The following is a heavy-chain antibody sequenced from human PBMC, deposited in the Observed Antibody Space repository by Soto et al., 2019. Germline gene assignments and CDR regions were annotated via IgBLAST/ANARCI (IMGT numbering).Heavy chain of an antibody. Sequence: GESLKISCKGSGYSFTSYWIGWVRQMPGKGLEWMGIIYPGDSDTRYSPSFQGQVTISADKSISTAYLQWSSLKASDTAMYYCARNGYCSGGSCRRSYYYYGMDVCGQGTTVTVSS. D-gene: IGHD2-15*01. J-gene: IGHJ6*02. CDR3: ARNGYCSGGSCRRSYYYYGMDV. CDR2: IYPGDSDT. CDR1: GYSFTSYW. V-gene: IGHV5-51*01.